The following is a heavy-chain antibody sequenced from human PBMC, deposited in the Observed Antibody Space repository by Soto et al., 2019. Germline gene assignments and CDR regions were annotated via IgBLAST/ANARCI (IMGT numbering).Heavy chain of an antibody. CDR3: TREYYYDSSGYYAFDI. J-gene: IGHJ3*02. D-gene: IGHD3-22*01. Sequence: GGSLRLSCTASGFTFGDYAMSWFRQAPGKGLEWVGFIRSKAYGGTTEYAASVKGRFTISRDDSKSIAYLQMNSLKTEDTGVYYCTREYYYDSSGYYAFDIWGQGTMVTVSS. CDR1: GFTFGDYA. V-gene: IGHV3-49*03. CDR2: IRSKAYGGTT.